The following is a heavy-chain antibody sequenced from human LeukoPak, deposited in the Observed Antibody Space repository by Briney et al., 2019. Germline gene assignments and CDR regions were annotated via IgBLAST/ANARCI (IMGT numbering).Heavy chain of an antibody. J-gene: IGHJ5*02. Sequence: PSETLSLTCTVSGGSISSSSYYWGWIRQPPGKGLEWIGSIYYSGSTYYNPSLKSRVTISVDTSKNQFSLKLSSVTAADTAVYYCARVLIRSSWYEGGWFDPWGQGTLVTVSS. V-gene: IGHV4-39*07. CDR1: GGSISSSSYY. CDR2: IYYSGST. D-gene: IGHD6-13*01. CDR3: ARVLIRSSWYEGGWFDP.